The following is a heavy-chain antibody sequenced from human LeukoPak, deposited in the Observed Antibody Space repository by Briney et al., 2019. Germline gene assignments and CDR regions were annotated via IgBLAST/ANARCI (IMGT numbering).Heavy chain of an antibody. J-gene: IGHJ3*02. CDR1: GGSISSYY. Sequence: SETLSLTCTVSGGSISSYYWSWIRQPPGKRLEWIGYIYYSGSTSYNPSLKSRVTISVDTSKNQISLNLSSVTAADTAVYYCARDLGVMVRAFDIWGQGTMVTVSS. CDR2: IYYSGST. CDR3: ARDLGVMVRAFDI. V-gene: IGHV4-59*01. D-gene: IGHD5-18*01.